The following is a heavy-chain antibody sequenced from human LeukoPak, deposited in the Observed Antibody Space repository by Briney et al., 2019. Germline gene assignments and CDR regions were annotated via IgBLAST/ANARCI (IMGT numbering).Heavy chain of an antibody. D-gene: IGHD4-23*01. CDR3: ARQTTVATDC. CDR2: IWFDGSNK. V-gene: IGHV3-33*01. Sequence: ATSLRLSCAASGFAFSNYGMHWVRQAPGKGLEWVALIWFDGSNKYYADSVKGRFTISRDNSTNTLYLQMNSLRVEDTALYYCARQTTVATDCWGQGTLVTVSS. CDR1: GFAFSNYG. J-gene: IGHJ4*02.